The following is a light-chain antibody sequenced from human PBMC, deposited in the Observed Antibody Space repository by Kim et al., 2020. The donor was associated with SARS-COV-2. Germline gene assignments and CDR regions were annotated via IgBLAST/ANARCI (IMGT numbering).Light chain of an antibody. CDR1: RTINTY. J-gene: IGKJ2*01. V-gene: IGKV1-39*01. CDR3: QQSYNTPLT. CDR2: AAS. Sequence: SASVGDRVTITCRASRTINTYLNWYQQKPGKAPKLLIYAASSLQSGVPSRFSGSGSGSDFTLTISSLQPEDFATYYCQQSYNTPLTFGQGTKLEI.